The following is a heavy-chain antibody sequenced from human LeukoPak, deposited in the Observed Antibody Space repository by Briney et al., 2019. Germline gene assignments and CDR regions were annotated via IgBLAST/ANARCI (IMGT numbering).Heavy chain of an antibody. V-gene: IGHV3-7*04. Sequence: GGSLRLSCAASGFAFSSYWMGWVRQAPGKGLEWVANINQVGSEKYYVDSVKGRFTISRDNAKNSLFLQMNSLRAEDTAVYYCARARNAFDIWGQGTMVTV. CDR3: ARARNAFDI. CDR2: INQVGSEK. J-gene: IGHJ3*02. CDR1: GFAFSSYW.